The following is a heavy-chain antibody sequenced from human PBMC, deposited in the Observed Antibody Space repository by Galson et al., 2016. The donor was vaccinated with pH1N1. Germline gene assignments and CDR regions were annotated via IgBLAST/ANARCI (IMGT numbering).Heavy chain of an antibody. CDR3: ASVRLGRGVDY. D-gene: IGHD6-19*01. V-gene: IGHV4-4*07. CDR2: IYASEISSTGIT. Sequence: SETLSLTCTVSGRSISNHYWSWIRQTAAKGLEWIGRIYASEISSTGITNYNPSPKSRVTMSLDTSKNQFSLKLSSVTAADTAVYYCASVRLGRGVDYWGQGTLVTVSS. CDR1: GRSISNHY. J-gene: IGHJ4*02.